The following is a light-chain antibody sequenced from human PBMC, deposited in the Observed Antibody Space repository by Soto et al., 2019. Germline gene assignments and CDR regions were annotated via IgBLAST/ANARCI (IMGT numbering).Light chain of an antibody. V-gene: IGLV2-14*01. Sequence: QSALTQPASVSGSPGQSITISCTGTSSDVGGYNYVSWYQQHPGKAPKLMIYEVSNRPSGVSNRFSASRSAYTASLTISGLQAEDEADYYCSSYAHSSIYVFGTGTKVTVL. CDR1: SSDVGGYNY. CDR2: EVS. CDR3: SSYAHSSIYV. J-gene: IGLJ1*01.